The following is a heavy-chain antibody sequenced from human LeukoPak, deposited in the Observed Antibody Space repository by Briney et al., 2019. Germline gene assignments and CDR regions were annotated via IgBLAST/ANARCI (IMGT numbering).Heavy chain of an antibody. V-gene: IGHV4-38-2*02. CDR1: GYSISRGYY. Sequence: SETLSLTCSVSGYSISRGYYWGWIRQSPGKGLEWIGNIYRSGGTYYNPSLKSRVTISVDTSKNQFSLKLISVTAADTAVYYCARHDIVGSSAWIDAFDFWGQGTMVTVSS. CDR3: ARHDIVGSSAWIDAFDF. CDR2: IYRSGGT. J-gene: IGHJ3*01. D-gene: IGHD2-21*01.